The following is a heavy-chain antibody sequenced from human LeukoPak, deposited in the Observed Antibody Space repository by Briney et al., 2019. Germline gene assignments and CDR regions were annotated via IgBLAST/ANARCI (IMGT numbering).Heavy chain of an antibody. V-gene: IGHV1-8*01. J-gene: IGHJ6*02. Sequence: ASVKVSCKASGYTFTSYDINWVRQATGQGLEWMGWMNPNSGNTGYAQKFQGRVTMTRITSISTAYMELSSLRSEDTAVYYCARGVGRRSYQLLFRHYYYGMDVWGQGTTVTVSS. CDR2: MNPNSGNT. CDR3: ARGVGRRSYQLLFRHYYYGMDV. D-gene: IGHD2-2*01. CDR1: GYTFTSYD.